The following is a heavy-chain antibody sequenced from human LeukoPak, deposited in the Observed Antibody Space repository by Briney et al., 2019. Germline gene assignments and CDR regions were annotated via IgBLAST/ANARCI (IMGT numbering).Heavy chain of an antibody. D-gene: IGHD3-22*01. Sequence: SETLSLTCTVSSGSISSSSYYWGWIRQPPGKGLEWIGSIYYSGSTYYNPSLKSRVTISVDTSKNQFSLKLSSVTAADTAVYYCARGKYDSSGYYPTFFDYWGQGTLVTVSS. CDR2: IYYSGST. J-gene: IGHJ4*02. CDR3: ARGKYDSSGYYPTFFDY. V-gene: IGHV4-39*01. CDR1: SGSISSSSYY.